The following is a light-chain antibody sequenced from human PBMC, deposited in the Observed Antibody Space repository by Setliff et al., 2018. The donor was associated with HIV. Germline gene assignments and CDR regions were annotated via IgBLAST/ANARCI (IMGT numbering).Light chain of an antibody. CDR1: SSDVGAYKF. J-gene: IGLJ3*02. V-gene: IGLV2-14*01. CDR2: EVS. CDR3: FSYTTSKILV. Sequence: QSALTQPASVSGSPGQSITISCTGTSSDVGAYKFVSWYQHHPGKAPKFIIYEVSNRPLGVSNRFSGPKSGNTASLTISGLQADDEADYYCFSYTTSKILVFGGGTKVTVL.